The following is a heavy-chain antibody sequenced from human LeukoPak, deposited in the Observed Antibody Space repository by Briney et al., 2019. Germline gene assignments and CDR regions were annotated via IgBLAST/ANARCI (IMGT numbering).Heavy chain of an antibody. CDR2: INAGNGNT. V-gene: IGHV1-3*01. Sequence: ASVKVSCKASGYTFTSYAMHWVRQAPGQRLEWMGWINAGNGNTKYSQKFQGRVTITRDTSASTAYMELSRLRSDDTAVYYCARGPTGNDAFDIWGQGTMVTVSS. J-gene: IGHJ3*02. CDR1: GYTFTSYA. D-gene: IGHD1-1*01. CDR3: ARGPTGNDAFDI.